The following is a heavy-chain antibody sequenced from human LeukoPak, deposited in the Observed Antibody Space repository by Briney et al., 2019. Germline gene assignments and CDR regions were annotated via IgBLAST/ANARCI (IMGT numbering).Heavy chain of an antibody. D-gene: IGHD5-24*01. CDR3: DRVVGDSYNPGGLEYDAYRDV. V-gene: IGHV2-70*12. CDR2: IDWDDDK. CDR1: GFSLTTTGMC. J-gene: IGHJ6*03. Sequence: SGPTLVNPTQTLTLTCSFSGFSLTTTGMCVTWIHQPPGKALEWLALIDWDDDKYYNVSLRSRLSISKDTSKNQVILTMTNMDTVDTATYHCDRVVGDSYNPGGLEYDAYRDVWGKGTTVIVSS.